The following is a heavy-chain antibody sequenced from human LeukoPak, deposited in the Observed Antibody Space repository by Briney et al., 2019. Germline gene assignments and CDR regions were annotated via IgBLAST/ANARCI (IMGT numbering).Heavy chain of an antibody. J-gene: IGHJ4*02. CDR3: AREAGNYRSGIFDY. V-gene: IGHV4-59*01. Sequence: PSETLSLTCTVSGGSISSYYWSWIRQPPGKELEWIGYIYYSGDINYNPSLKSRVTISVDMSKNQFSLKVISVTAADTAVYYCAREAGNYRSGIFDYWGQGTLVTVSP. CDR1: GGSISSYY. CDR2: IYYSGDI. D-gene: IGHD3-16*02.